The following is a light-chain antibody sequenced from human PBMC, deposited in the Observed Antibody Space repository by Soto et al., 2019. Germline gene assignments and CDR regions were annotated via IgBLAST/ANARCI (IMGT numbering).Light chain of an antibody. CDR3: SSYRV. V-gene: IGLV3-21*02. CDR1: NIGSKS. Sequence: SYELTQPPSVSVAPGQTARITCGGNNIGSKSVHWYQQKPGKAPKLMIYEVSKRPSGVPDRFSGSKSGNTASLTVSGLQAEDEADYYCSSYRVFGTGTKVTVL. CDR2: EVS. J-gene: IGLJ1*01.